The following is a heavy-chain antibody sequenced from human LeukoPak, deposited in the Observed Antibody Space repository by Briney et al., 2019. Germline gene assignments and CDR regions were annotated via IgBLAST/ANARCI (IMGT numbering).Heavy chain of an antibody. V-gene: IGHV3-7*01. CDR3: ARGVLAGTIQWSLDY. J-gene: IGHJ4*02. D-gene: IGHD6-13*01. Sequence: QSGGSLRLSCAASGFTFSNYWMSWVRQAPGKGLEWVANIKKDGSEKYYVDSVRGRFTISRDNAENSLHLQMDSLRAEDTAEYYCARGVLAGTIQWSLDYWGQGALVTVSS. CDR2: IKKDGSEK. CDR1: GFTFSNYW.